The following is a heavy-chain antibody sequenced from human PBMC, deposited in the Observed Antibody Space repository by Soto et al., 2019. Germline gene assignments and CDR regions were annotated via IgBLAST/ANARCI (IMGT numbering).Heavy chain of an antibody. CDR3: ASSGGGSSSWYGEDYMDV. V-gene: IGHV1-18*01. J-gene: IGHJ6*03. Sequence: ASVKVSCKASGYTFTSYGISWVRQAPGQGLEWMGWISAYNGNTNYAQKLQVRVTMTTETYTSTAYMELRSLRSDDTAVYYCASSGGGSSSWYGEDYMDVWGKGTTVTVSS. CDR1: GYTFTSYG. D-gene: IGHD6-13*01. CDR2: ISAYNGNT.